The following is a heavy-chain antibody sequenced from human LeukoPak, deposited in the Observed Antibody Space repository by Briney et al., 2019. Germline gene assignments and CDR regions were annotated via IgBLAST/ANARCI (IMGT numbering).Heavy chain of an antibody. V-gene: IGHV3-30*18. J-gene: IGHJ4*02. CDR3: AKDRPQASGWLSDY. D-gene: IGHD6-19*01. CDR2: ISYDGSNK. CDR1: GFTFSSYG. Sequence: GGSLRLSCAASGFTFSSYGMHWVRQAPGKGLEWVAVISYDGSNKYYADSVKGRFTISRDNSKNTLYLQMNSLRAEDTAVYYCAKDRPQASGWLSDYWGQGTLVTVSS.